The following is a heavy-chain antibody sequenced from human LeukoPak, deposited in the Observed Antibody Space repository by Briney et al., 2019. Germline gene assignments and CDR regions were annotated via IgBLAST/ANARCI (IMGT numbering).Heavy chain of an antibody. J-gene: IGHJ2*01. Sequence: ASVKVSCKASGYTFTGYYMHWVRQAPGQGLEWMGWINPNSGGTNYAQKFQGRVTMTRDTSISTAYMELSRLRSDDTAVYYCASRGDCSGGSCYTGVGYFDLWGRGTLVTVSS. CDR1: GYTFTGYY. CDR2: INPNSGGT. CDR3: ASRGDCSGGSCYTGVGYFDL. V-gene: IGHV1-2*02. D-gene: IGHD2-15*01.